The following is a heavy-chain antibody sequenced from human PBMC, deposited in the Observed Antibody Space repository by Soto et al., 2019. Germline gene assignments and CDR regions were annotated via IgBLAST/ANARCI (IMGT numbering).Heavy chain of an antibody. CDR3: AKYYYDSSGPLPGYYYYGMDV. CDR2: ISGSGGST. Sequence: PGGSLSLSCAASGFPFSSYAMSWVRQAPGKGLEWVSAISGSGGSTYYADSVKGRFTISRDNSKNTLYLQMNSLRAEDTAVYYCAKYYYDSSGPLPGYYYYGMDVWGQGTTVTVSS. V-gene: IGHV3-23*01. D-gene: IGHD3-22*01. J-gene: IGHJ6*02. CDR1: GFPFSSYA.